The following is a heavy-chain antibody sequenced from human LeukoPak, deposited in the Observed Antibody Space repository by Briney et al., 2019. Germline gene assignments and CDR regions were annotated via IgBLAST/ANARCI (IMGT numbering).Heavy chain of an antibody. Sequence: SETLSHTCSVSGDSISSARNYWGWIRQSPGKGLEWLASIYSSGSTHSNPSLKSRVSISIDTSKNQFSLKLYSVTASDAALYYCARHLSGTTMAHYFDFWGQGILVAVSS. J-gene: IGHJ4*02. V-gene: IGHV4-39*01. CDR1: GDSISSARNY. CDR2: IYSSGST. CDR3: ARHLSGTTMAHYFDF. D-gene: IGHD1-1*01.